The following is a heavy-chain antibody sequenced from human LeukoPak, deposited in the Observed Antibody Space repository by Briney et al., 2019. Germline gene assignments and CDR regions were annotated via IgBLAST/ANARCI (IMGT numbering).Heavy chain of an antibody. J-gene: IGHJ4*02. CDR3: AKDLSKELLYRRGKYYFDY. CDR2: ISYDGSNK. CDR1: GFTFSSYG. Sequence: PGRSLRLSCAASGFTFSSYGMHWVRQAPGKGLEWVAVISYDGSNKYYADSVRGRFTISRDNSKNTLYLQMNSLRAEDTAVYYCAKDLSKELLYRRGKYYFDYWGQGTLVTVSS. V-gene: IGHV3-30*18. D-gene: IGHD2-8*01.